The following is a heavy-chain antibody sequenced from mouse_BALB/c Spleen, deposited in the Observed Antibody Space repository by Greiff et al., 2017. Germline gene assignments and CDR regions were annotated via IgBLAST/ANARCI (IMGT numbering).Heavy chain of an antibody. J-gene: IGHJ1*01. CDR1: GYTFTSYW. V-gene: IGHV1S22*01. D-gene: IGHD2-3*01. CDR3: TRGMGPYWYFDV. CDR2: IYPGSGST. Sequence: LQQPGSELVRPGASVKLSCKASGYTFTSYWMHWVKQRHGQGLEWIGNIYPGSGSTNYDEKFKSKGTLTVDTSSSTAYMHLSSLTSEDSAVYYCTRGMGPYWYFDVWGAGTTVTVSS.